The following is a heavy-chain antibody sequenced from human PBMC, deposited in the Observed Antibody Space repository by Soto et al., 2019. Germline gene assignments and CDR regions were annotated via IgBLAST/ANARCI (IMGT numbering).Heavy chain of an antibody. V-gene: IGHV1-3*01. CDR3: ARDMGFGLSDY. CDR1: GYTFTNYA. Sequence: QVQLVQSGAEVKKPGASVKVSCKASGYTFTNYAIDWVRQAPGQRLEWMGWINAGNGKTKYSQKFRGRVTITRDTSASTAYMELSSLRSEDTAVYYCARDMGFGLSDYWGQGILVTVSS. CDR2: INAGNGKT. J-gene: IGHJ4*02. D-gene: IGHD3-10*01.